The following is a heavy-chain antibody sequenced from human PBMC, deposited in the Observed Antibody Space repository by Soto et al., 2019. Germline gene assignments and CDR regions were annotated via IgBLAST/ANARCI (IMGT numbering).Heavy chain of an antibody. Sequence: ASVKVSWKASGYDFTAYDINWVRQASGQGLEWMGWMNPINGATGSARRFQGRVSMTRNTATGTAYLELTSLRSDYSAVYYCGRGPSPRAPAGGTPYYFAMDVWGQGTTVTVSS. D-gene: IGHD6-13*01. CDR3: GRGPSPRAPAGGTPYYFAMDV. V-gene: IGHV1-8*02. J-gene: IGHJ6*02. CDR1: GYDFTAYD. CDR2: MNPINGAT.